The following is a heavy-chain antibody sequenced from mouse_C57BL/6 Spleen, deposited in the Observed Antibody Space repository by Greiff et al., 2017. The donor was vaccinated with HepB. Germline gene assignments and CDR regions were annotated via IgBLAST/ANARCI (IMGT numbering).Heavy chain of an antibody. CDR3: ARSSYDAYDRFAY. CDR1: GYTFTDYY. V-gene: IGHV1-76*01. J-gene: IGHJ3*01. D-gene: IGHD2-2*01. CDR2: IYPGSGNT. Sequence: VKLMESGAELVRPGASVKLSCKASGYTFTDYYINWVKQRPGQGLEWIARIYPGSGNTYYNEKFKGKATLTAEKSSSTAYMQLSSLTSEDSAVYFWARSSYDAYDRFAYWGQGTLVTVSA.